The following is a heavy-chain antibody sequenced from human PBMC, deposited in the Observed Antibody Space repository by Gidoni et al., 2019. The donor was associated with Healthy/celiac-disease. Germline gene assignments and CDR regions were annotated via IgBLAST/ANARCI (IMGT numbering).Heavy chain of an antibody. J-gene: IGHJ4*02. V-gene: IGHV3-7*03. CDR2: IKQDGSEK. Sequence: EWVANIKQDGSEKYYVDSVKGRFTISRDNAKNSLYLQMNSLRAEDTAVYYCAREKYGYVPFFDYWGQGTLVTVSS. CDR3: AREKYGYVPFFDY. D-gene: IGHD5-18*01.